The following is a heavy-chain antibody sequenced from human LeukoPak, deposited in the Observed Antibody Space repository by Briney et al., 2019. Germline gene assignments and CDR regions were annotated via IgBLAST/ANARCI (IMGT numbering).Heavy chain of an antibody. V-gene: IGHV1-8*02. J-gene: IGHJ4*02. CDR3: ARVLMTTVVTPGY. D-gene: IGHD4-23*01. CDR1: GYTFTSYD. Sequence: ASVKVSCKASGYTFTSYDINWVRQATGQGLEWMGWMNPNSGNTGYAQKFQGRVTMTRDTSISTAYMELSRLRSDDTAVYYCARVLMTTVVTPGYWGQGTLVTVSS. CDR2: MNPNSGNT.